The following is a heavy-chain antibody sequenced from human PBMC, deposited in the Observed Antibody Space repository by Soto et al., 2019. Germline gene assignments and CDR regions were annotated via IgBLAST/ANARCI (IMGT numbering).Heavy chain of an antibody. CDR1: GYTFTHFD. V-gene: IGHV1-8*01. J-gene: IGHJ4*02. D-gene: IGHD2-15*01. CDR2: LNPDSGNS. Sequence: QVHLVQSGAEVRKPGASVRVSCKSSGYTFTHFDIHWVRQATGQGLEWVGWLNPDSGNSGFTQRFQGRVSMNRNAFMSTAYMEIHSLTSADTALYYCARAYHLVPKFWGQGTLVTVSS. CDR3: ARAYHLVPKF.